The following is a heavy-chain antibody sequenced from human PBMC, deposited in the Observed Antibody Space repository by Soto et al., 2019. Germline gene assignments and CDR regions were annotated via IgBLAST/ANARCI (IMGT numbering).Heavy chain of an antibody. Sequence: GASVKVSCQASGYTFTTYGISWVRQAPGQGLEWLGWINTHNGNTNYAQNLQGRVIMTADTSTSTAYMELRSLRSDDTAIYYCTGEGSAPYYYYGMDAWGQGTTVTVSS. CDR1: GYTFTTYG. J-gene: IGHJ6*02. CDR2: INTHNGNT. D-gene: IGHD3-10*01. V-gene: IGHV1-18*01. CDR3: TGEGSAPYYYYGMDA.